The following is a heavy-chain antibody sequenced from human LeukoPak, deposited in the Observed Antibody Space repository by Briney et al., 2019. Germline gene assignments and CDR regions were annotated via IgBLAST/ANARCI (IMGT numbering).Heavy chain of an antibody. Sequence: GGSLRLSCAASGFTFSSYAMSWVRQAPGKGLEWVSAISGSGGSTYYADSVKGRFTISRDNSKNTLYLQMNSLRAEDTAVYYCAKGGDSSGYYFRGPHFDYWGQGTLVTVSS. CDR2: ISGSGGST. V-gene: IGHV3-23*01. J-gene: IGHJ4*02. CDR1: GFTFSSYA. CDR3: AKGGDSSGYYFRGPHFDY. D-gene: IGHD3-22*01.